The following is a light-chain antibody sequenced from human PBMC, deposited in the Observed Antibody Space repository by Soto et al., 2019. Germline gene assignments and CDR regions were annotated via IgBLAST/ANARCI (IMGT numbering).Light chain of an antibody. Sequence: QSALTQPPSASGSPGQSGAISCTGTTSDIGGYNYVSWYQQHPGKAPKLMIYEVNKRPSGVPDRFSGSKSGNTASLTVSGLQAEDEADYYCSSHGGNSPYVFGTGHKLTVL. CDR3: SSHGGNSPYV. V-gene: IGLV2-8*01. J-gene: IGLJ1*01. CDR2: EVN. CDR1: TSDIGGYNY.